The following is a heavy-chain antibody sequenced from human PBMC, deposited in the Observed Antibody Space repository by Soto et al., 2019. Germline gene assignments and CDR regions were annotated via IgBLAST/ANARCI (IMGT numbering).Heavy chain of an antibody. V-gene: IGHV3-30-3*01. CDR1: GFTFSSYA. J-gene: IGHJ5*02. CDR2: ISYDGSNK. D-gene: IGHD3-10*01. CDR3: ARDRSLTMVRGVTPWFDP. Sequence: GGSLRLSCAASGFTFSSYAMHWVRQAPGKGLEWVEVISYDGSNKYYADSVKGRFTISRDNSKNTLYLQMNSLRAEDTAVYYCARDRSLTMVRGVTPWFDPWGQGTLVTVSS.